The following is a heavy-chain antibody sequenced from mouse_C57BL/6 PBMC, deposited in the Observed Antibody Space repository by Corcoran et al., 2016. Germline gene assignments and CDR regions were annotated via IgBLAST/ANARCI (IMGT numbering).Heavy chain of an antibody. CDR3: ARSLRYDVDY. V-gene: IGHV1-80*01. CDR2: IYPGDGDT. Sequence: VQLHQSGSELVKPGASVKISCKASGYAFSSYWMDWVKQRLGKGLEWLGQIYPGDGDTNYNGKFKGKATLTAGKSSSTAYMQLSSLTSEDSAVYFCARSLRYDVDYWGQGTTLTVSS. J-gene: IGHJ2*01. D-gene: IGHD2-12*01. CDR1: GYAFSSYW.